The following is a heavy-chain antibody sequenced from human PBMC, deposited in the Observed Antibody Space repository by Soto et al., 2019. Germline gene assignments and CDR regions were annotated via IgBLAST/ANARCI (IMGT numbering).Heavy chain of an antibody. CDR1: GGSIRSSSYY. CDR3: ARDSGDYCFDY. J-gene: IGHJ4*02. V-gene: IGHV4-39*02. Sequence: PSETLSLTCIVSGGSIRSSSYYWVWIRHPPGKGLEWIGNIYYGGSTYYNPSLKSRVTISVDTSKKHFSLKLTSVTAADTAVYYCARDSGDYCFDYWGQGTLVTVSS. D-gene: IGHD3-22*01. CDR2: IYYGGST.